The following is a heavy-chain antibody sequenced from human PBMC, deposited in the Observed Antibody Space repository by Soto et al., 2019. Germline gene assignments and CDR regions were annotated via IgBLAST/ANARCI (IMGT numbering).Heavy chain of an antibody. CDR2: IYYSGST. CDR1: GGSISSGGYY. CDR3: ARADIVVVPAAFDY. Sequence: SETLSLTCTVSGGSISSGGYYWSWIRQHPGKGLEWIGYIYYSGSTYYNPSLKSRVTISVDTSKNQFSLKLSSVTAADTAVYYCARADIVVVPAAFDYWGQGTLVTSPQ. J-gene: IGHJ4*02. V-gene: IGHV4-31*03. D-gene: IGHD2-2*01.